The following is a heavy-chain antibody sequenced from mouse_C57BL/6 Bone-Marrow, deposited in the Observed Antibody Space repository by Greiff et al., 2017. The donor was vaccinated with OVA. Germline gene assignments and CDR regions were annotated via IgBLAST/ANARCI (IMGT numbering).Heavy chain of an antibody. CDR2: IYPGDGDT. Sequence: VKLVESGPELVKPGASVKISCKASGYAFSSSWMNWVKQRPGKGLEWIGRIYPGDGDTNYNGKFKGKASLTADKSSSTAYMQLSSLTSEDSAVYFCARSRAWFAYWGQGTLVTVSA. J-gene: IGHJ3*01. CDR1: GYAFSSSW. CDR3: ARSRAWFAY. V-gene: IGHV1-82*01.